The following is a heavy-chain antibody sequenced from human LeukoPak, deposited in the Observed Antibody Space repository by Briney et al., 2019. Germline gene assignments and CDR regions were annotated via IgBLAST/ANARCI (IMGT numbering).Heavy chain of an antibody. CDR1: GGSFSGYY. Sequence: SETLSLTCAVYGGSFSGYYWSWIRQPPGKGLEWIGEINHSGSTNYNPSLKSRVTISVAESKTQFSLKLSSVTAADTAVYYCARGGGYYFDYWGQGALVTVSS. CDR2: INHSGST. J-gene: IGHJ4*02. D-gene: IGHD3-16*01. CDR3: ARGGGYYFDY. V-gene: IGHV4-34*01.